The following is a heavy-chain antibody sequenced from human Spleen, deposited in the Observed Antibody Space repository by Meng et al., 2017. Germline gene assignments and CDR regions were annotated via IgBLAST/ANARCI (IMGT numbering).Heavy chain of an antibody. CDR2: ISYSGIT. Sequence: GSLRLSCIVSGGSISSSSYYWAWIRQPPGKGLEWIGSISYSGITYYSSSLKSRVTISVDTSKNQFSLKVTSVTAADTAVYYCARERGSSGWSDYWGQGTLVTVSS. CDR1: GGSISSSSYY. D-gene: IGHD6-19*01. J-gene: IGHJ4*02. V-gene: IGHV4-39*07. CDR3: ARERGSSGWSDY.